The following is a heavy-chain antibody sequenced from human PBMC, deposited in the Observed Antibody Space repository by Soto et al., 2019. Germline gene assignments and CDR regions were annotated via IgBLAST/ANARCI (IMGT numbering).Heavy chain of an antibody. CDR1: GFTFSSYA. CDR2: SSGSGGRT. V-gene: IGHV3-23*01. J-gene: IGHJ6*03. CDR3: AKSCSWYSCFMDV. Sequence: EVQLLKSGGGLILPGGELRLSCAASGFTFSSYAMSWVRQAPGKGLEWVSASSGSGGRTYYADSVKGRFTISRDDSKKTLYLQMNSLRAEDTALYYCAKSCSWYSCFMDVWGKGTKVTVSS. D-gene: IGHD6-13*01.